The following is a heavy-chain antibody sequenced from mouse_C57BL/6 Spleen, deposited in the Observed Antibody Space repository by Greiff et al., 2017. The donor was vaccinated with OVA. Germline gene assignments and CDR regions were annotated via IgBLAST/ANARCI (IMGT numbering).Heavy chain of an antibody. Sequence: QVQLQQSGPELVKPGASVKISCKASGYSFTSYYIHWVKQRPGQGLEWIGWIYPGSGNTKYNEKFKGKATLTADTSSSTAYMQLSSLTSEDSAVYYCARDDGYGWFAYWGQGTLVTVSA. CDR3: ARDDGYGWFAY. CDR2: IYPGSGNT. V-gene: IGHV1-66*01. CDR1: GYSFTSYY. D-gene: IGHD2-3*01. J-gene: IGHJ3*01.